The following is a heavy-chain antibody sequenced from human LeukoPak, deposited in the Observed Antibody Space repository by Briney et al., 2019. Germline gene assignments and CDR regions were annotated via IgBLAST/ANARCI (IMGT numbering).Heavy chain of an antibody. V-gene: IGHV3-23*01. CDR3: AKDRLQGGTRHAFDI. D-gene: IGHD1-7*01. Sequence: PGGSLRLSCAASGFTFSSYAMSWVRQAPGKGLEGVSAISGSGGSTYYADSVKGRFTISRDNSKNTLYLQMSSLRAEDTAVYYCAKDRLQGGTRHAFDIWGQGTMVTVSS. CDR1: GFTFSSYA. CDR2: ISGSGGST. J-gene: IGHJ3*02.